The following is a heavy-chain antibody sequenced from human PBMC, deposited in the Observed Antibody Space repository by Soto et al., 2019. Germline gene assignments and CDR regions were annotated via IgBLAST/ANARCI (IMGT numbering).Heavy chain of an antibody. D-gene: IGHD3-9*01. CDR3: ARDSLNYDILTSYYSDFPGRVDY. V-gene: IGHV1-18*01. Sequence: QVQLAQSGAEVKKPGASVKVSYKASGYTFTSYGISWVRQAPGQGLEWMGWISAYNGNTNYAQKLQGRVTMTTDTSTSTAYRELRSLRSDDTAVYYCARDSLNYDILTSYYSDFPGRVDYCGQGTLVTVSS. CDR1: GYTFTSYG. J-gene: IGHJ4*02. CDR2: ISAYNGNT.